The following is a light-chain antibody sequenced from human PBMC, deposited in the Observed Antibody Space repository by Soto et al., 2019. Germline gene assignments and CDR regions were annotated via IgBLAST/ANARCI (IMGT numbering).Light chain of an antibody. V-gene: IGKV1-39*01. CDR1: QSINNY. Sequence: DIQMTQSSASLSVSVGDRVTITCRASQSINNYLNWYLQRPGQAPKLLIRSASTLQRGVPSRFSGSGSRTEFTLTIADLQPDDFGTYYCQQSLTMPITFGHGTRLEIK. CDR2: SAS. J-gene: IGKJ5*01. CDR3: QQSLTMPIT.